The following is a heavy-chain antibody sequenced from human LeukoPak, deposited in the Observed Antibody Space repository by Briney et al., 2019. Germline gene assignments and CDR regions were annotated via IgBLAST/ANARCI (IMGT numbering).Heavy chain of an antibody. Sequence: SETLSLTCAVYGGSFSGYYWSWIRQPPGKGLEWIGEINHSGSTNYNPSLKSRVTISVDTSKNQFSLKLSSVTAADTAVYYCARAPYSSSWYYFDYWGQGTLVTVSS. CDR3: ARAPYSSSWYYFDY. CDR2: INHSGST. J-gene: IGHJ4*02. V-gene: IGHV4-34*01. D-gene: IGHD6-13*01. CDR1: GGSFSGYY.